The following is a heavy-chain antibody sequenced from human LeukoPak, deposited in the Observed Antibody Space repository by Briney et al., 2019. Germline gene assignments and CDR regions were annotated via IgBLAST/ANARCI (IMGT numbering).Heavy chain of an antibody. CDR3: AKGMYYYGSGSLGFDY. J-gene: IGHJ4*02. Sequence: GGSLRLSCAASGLTFSSYAMSWVRQAPGKGLEWVSAISGSGGSTYYADSVKGRFTISRDNSKNTLYLQMNSLRAEDTAVYYCAKGMYYYGSGSLGFDYWGQGTLVTVSS. CDR1: GLTFSSYA. CDR2: ISGSGGST. D-gene: IGHD3-10*01. V-gene: IGHV3-23*01.